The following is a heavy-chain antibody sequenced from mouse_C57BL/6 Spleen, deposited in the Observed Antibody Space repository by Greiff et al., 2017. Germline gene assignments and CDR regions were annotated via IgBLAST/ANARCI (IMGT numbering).Heavy chain of an antibody. J-gene: IGHJ4*01. D-gene: IGHD2-2*01. CDR2: INPNYGTT. V-gene: IGHV1-39*01. Sequence: VQLKESGPELVKPGASVKISCKASGYSFTDYNMNWVKQSHGKSLEWIGVINPNYGTTSYNQKFKGKATLTVDQSTSTAYMQLNSLTSEDSAVYYCARERGGYDYAMDYWGQGTSVTVSS. CDR1: GYSFTDYN. CDR3: ARERGGYDYAMDY.